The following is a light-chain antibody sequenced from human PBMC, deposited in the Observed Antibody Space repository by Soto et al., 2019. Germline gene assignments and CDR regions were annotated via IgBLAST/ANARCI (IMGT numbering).Light chain of an antibody. J-gene: IGKJ1*01. V-gene: IGKV1-5*01. CDR3: QQYNSYSPT. CDR1: QSISSW. CDR2: DAS. Sequence: DIQMTQSPSTLSASVGDRVTITCRASQSISSWLAWYQQKPGKAPKLLIYDASSLESGVPSRFSGSGSGTGFPLTISSRQADDFATYYCQQYNSYSPTFGQGTKVEIK.